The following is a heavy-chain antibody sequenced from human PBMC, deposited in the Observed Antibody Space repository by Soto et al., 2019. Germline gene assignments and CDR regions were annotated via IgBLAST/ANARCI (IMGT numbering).Heavy chain of an antibody. J-gene: IGHJ3*01. CDR1: GFTFNTDA. CDR3: AKTRRYYYGSGSPYVFDF. Sequence: EVQLLESGGGLVQPGWSLRLSCAASGFTFNTDAMSWVRQAPGKGLEWVSSISGSGVSTYYADSVKGRFTISRDNSKNTLYLQMNYLRTEDTAVYYCAKTRRYYYGSGSPYVFDFWGQGTMVTVSS. V-gene: IGHV3-23*01. CDR2: ISGSGVST. D-gene: IGHD3-10*01.